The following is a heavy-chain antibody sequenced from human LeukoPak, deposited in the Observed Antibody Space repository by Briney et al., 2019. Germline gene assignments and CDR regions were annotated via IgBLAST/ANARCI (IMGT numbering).Heavy chain of an antibody. CDR2: VTTNGDNT. CDR1: GFIFSSYT. J-gene: IGHJ6*03. CDR3: ARASGSGSPYYYMDV. V-gene: IGHV3-21*01. Sequence: PGGSLRLSCVASGFIFSSYTMSWVRQAPGKGLEWVSLVTTNGDNTYYADSVKGRFTISRDNAKNSLYLQMNSLRAEDTAVYYCARASGSGSPYYYMDVWGKGTTVTVSS. D-gene: IGHD3-10*01.